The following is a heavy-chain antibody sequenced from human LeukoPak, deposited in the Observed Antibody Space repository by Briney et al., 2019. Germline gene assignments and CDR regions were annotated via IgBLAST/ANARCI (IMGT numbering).Heavy chain of an antibody. CDR2: ISSSSSTI. D-gene: IGHD2-21*02. CDR1: GFTFSSYS. J-gene: IGHJ6*02. Sequence: GGSLRLSCAASGFTFSSYSMNWVRQAPGKGLEWVSYISSSSSTIYYADSVKGRFTISRDNAKNSLYLQMNSLRAEDTAVYYCARDITSVVTALGHGMDVWGQGTTVTVSS. V-gene: IGHV3-48*04. CDR3: ARDITSVVTALGHGMDV.